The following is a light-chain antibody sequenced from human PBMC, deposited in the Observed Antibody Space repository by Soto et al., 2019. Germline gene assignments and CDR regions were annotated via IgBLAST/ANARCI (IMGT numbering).Light chain of an antibody. Sequence: EIVLTQSPGVLSVSPGERATLSCRASQSVSSNLAWYQQKPGQAPRLLIYGASTRATGIPARFSGSGSGTEFTLTISSLQSEDFAVYYCQQYNNWPITFGQGTRLEI. J-gene: IGKJ5*01. V-gene: IGKV3-15*01. CDR1: QSVSSN. CDR3: QQYNNWPIT. CDR2: GAS.